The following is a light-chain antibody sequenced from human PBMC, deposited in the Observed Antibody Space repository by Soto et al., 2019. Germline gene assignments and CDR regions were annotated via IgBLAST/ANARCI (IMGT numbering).Light chain of an antibody. CDR1: QDISTY. CDR2: GAS. V-gene: IGKV1-5*01. CDR3: QHYTLYSAP. J-gene: IGKJ5*01. Sequence: RLTQSPSSLSASVGDTVTISCRASQDISTYLAWYQQKPGKAPTLLIFGASSLHNGVPPRFAVSGSGSEFTLTINRLQPDDFATYFCQHYTLYSAPFGQGTRV.